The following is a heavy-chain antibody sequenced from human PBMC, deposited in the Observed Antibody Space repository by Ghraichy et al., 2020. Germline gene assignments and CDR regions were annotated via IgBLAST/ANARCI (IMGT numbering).Heavy chain of an antibody. CDR3: AKGIAAGTTTISYFYNGLDV. CDR2: ISGSGDST. Sequence: GALRLSCEASGFTFSSYAMSWVRQTLGKGLEWVSGISGSGDSTYYADSVKGRFTISRDNSKNTLYLQMNSLRAEDTAVYYCAKGIAAGTTTISYFYNGLDVWGHGTTVTVSS. J-gene: IGHJ6*02. CDR1: GFTFSSYA. V-gene: IGHV3-23*01. D-gene: IGHD6-13*01.